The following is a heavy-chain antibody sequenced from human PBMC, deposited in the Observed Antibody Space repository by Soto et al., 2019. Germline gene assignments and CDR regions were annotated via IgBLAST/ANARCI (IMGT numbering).Heavy chain of an antibody. V-gene: IGHV3-33*01. CDR2: IWYDGSNK. CDR1: GFTFSSYG. J-gene: IGHJ2*01. CDR3: ARGDYGTFWYFDL. D-gene: IGHD4-17*01. Sequence: ESGGGVVQPGRSLRLSCAASGFTFSSYGMHWVRQAPGKGLEWVAVIWYDGSNKYYADSVKGRFTISRDNSKNTLYLQMNSLRAEDTAVYYCARGDYGTFWYFDLWGRGTLVTVSS.